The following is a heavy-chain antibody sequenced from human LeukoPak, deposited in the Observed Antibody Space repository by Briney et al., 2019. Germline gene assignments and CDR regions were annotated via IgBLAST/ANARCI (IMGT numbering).Heavy chain of an antibody. J-gene: IGHJ4*02. CDR2: IYYSGST. D-gene: IGHD6-13*01. CDR1: GGSISSSSYY. CDR3: ARHDRYSRGHFDY. Sequence: SETLSLTCTVSGGSISSSSYYWGWIRQPPGKGLEWIGSIYYSGSTYYNPSLKSRVTISVDTSKNQFSLKLSSVTAADTAVYYCARHDRYSRGHFDYWGQGTLVTVSS. V-gene: IGHV4-39*01.